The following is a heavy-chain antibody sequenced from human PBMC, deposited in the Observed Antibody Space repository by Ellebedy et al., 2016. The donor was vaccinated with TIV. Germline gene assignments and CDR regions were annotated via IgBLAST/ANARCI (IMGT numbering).Heavy chain of an antibody. D-gene: IGHD6-19*01. Sequence: PGGSLRLSCAASGFTFSSHAMSWVRQAPGKGLEWVSAISDSGGGTYYADSVKGRLTISRDKSKNTLYLQINSLRAEDTAVYYCAKYSSGWLIPFDYWGQGTLVTVSS. CDR3: AKYSSGWLIPFDY. CDR2: ISDSGGGT. CDR1: GFTFSSHA. J-gene: IGHJ4*02. V-gene: IGHV3-23*01.